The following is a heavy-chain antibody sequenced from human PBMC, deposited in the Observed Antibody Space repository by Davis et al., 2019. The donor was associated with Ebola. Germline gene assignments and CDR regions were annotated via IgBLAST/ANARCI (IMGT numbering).Heavy chain of an antibody. J-gene: IGHJ6*02. V-gene: IGHV3-23*01. CDR2: ISGNGDRT. CDR3: ARRLVVPAAMRYYYYYGMDV. Sequence: GESLKISCTTSGFTFSTYALSWVRQAPGKGLEWVASISGNGDRTVYADSVKGRFTISRDNAKNSLYLQMNSLRAEDTAVYYCARRLVVPAAMRYYYYYGMDVWGQGTTVTVSS. D-gene: IGHD2-2*01. CDR1: GFTFSTYA.